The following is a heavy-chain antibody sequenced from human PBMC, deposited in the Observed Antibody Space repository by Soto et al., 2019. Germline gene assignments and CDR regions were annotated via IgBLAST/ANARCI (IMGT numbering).Heavy chain of an antibody. CDR3: ARMTVSRAHYGMDV. Sequence: GGSLRLSCAASGFTFSSYWMHWVRQAPGKGLVWVSRINSDGSSTSYADSVKGRFTISRDNAKNTLYLQMNSLRAEDTAVYYCARMTVSRAHYGMDVWGQGTTVTVSS. J-gene: IGHJ6*02. CDR1: GFTFSSYW. CDR2: INSDGSST. V-gene: IGHV3-74*01.